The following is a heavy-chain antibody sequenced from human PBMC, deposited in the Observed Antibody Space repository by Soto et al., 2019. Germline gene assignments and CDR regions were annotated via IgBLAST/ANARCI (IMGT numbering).Heavy chain of an antibody. J-gene: IGHJ5*02. V-gene: IGHV4-59*12. CDR3: ATDSAGRGPFDP. Sequence: SETLSLTCTISGGSFGTNYWGWIRQAPGKGLEGIGGTYHTGSTKYNPSRKSRATISVDTSKNQFYLTIHSAAAADTAVYYCATDSAGRGPFDPWGQGILVTVSS. CDR2: TYHTGST. D-gene: IGHD3-10*01. CDR1: GGSFGTNY.